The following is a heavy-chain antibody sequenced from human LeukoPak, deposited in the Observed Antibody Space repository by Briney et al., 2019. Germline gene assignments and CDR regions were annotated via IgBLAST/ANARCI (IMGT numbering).Heavy chain of an antibody. Sequence: PGGSLRLSCAASGFTFSSYGMHWVRQAPGKGLEWVAVISYDGSNKYYADSVKGRFTISRDNSKNTLYLQMNSLRAEDTAVYYCAKKTPYYVAWYMDVWGKGTTVTISS. CDR3: AKKTPYYVAWYMDV. CDR2: ISYDGSNK. CDR1: GFTFSSYG. V-gene: IGHV3-30*18. D-gene: IGHD3-10*02. J-gene: IGHJ6*03.